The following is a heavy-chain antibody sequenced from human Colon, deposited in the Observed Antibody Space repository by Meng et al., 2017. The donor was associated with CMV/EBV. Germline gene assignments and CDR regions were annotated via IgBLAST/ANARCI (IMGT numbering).Heavy chain of an antibody. Sequence: SETLSLTCTVSGGSISSYHWGWIRQPPGKGLEWIGYIYYSGSTYYNSPLKSRVTISADTSKNQFSLKLNSVTAADTAVYYCARSVGGVRGVKGLTFWLDPWGQGTLVTVSS. CDR2: IYYSGST. J-gene: IGHJ5*02. CDR1: GGSISSYH. CDR3: ARSVGGVRGVKGLTFWLDP. V-gene: IGHV4-59*01. D-gene: IGHD3-10*01.